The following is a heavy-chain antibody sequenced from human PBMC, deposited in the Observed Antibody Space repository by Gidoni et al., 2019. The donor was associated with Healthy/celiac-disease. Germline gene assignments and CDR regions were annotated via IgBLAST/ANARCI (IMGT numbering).Heavy chain of an antibody. Sequence: QITLKESGPTLVKPTQTLTLTCTVSGFSLSTSGVGVGWIRQPPGKALEWLALIYWDDDKRYSPSLKSRLTITKDTSKNQVVLTMTNMDPVDTATYYCAHSPSRITIFGVVIIEGDYFDYWGQGTLVTVSS. J-gene: IGHJ4*02. CDR3: AHSPSRITIFGVVIIEGDYFDY. V-gene: IGHV2-5*02. D-gene: IGHD3-3*01. CDR2: IYWDDDK. CDR1: GFSLSTSGVG.